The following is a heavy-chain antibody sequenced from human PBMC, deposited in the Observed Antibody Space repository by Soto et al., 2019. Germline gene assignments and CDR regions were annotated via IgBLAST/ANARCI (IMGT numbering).Heavy chain of an antibody. Sequence: GGSLRLSCAASGFTFSSYVMTWVRQAPGKGLEWVSSISNTGGATHYADSVTGRFSISRDNSNSTLYLQMNSLRAEDTAVYYCAKVRVVVVPAPMDVGGQGTTVTVSS. CDR2: ISNTGGAT. D-gene: IGHD2-2*01. J-gene: IGHJ6*02. CDR1: GFTFSSYV. CDR3: AKVRVVVVPAPMDV. V-gene: IGHV3-23*01.